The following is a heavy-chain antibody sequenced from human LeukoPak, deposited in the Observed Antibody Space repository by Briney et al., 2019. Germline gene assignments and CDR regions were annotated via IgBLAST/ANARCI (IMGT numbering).Heavy chain of an antibody. CDR2: ISRSIGDI. J-gene: IGHJ4*02. D-gene: IGHD3-10*01. Sequence: GGSLRLSCAASGFTFSGYSMNWVRQAPGKGLEWVSSISRSIGDIYYADSVKGRFTISRDNAKNSLYLQMNSLRAEDTAVYYCARDAAITMVRGVITTFDYWGQGTLVTVSS. V-gene: IGHV3-21*01. CDR1: GFTFSGYS. CDR3: ARDAAITMVRGVITTFDY.